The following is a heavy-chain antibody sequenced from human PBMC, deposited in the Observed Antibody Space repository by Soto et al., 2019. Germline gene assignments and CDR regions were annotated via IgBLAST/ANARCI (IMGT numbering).Heavy chain of an antibody. CDR2: ISSGGDIT. Sequence: EVQLLESGGGLVQPGGSLRLSCVASGFDFSSNSMTWARQAPGKGLEWVGGISSGGDITFYRDSVKGRFTISRDISKNTLFLQMNSLRVEDTATYFCSKWSGFGDAWGQGTLVTVSS. V-gene: IGHV3-23*01. CDR1: GFDFSSNS. CDR3: SKWSGFGDA. D-gene: IGHD2-15*01. J-gene: IGHJ5*02.